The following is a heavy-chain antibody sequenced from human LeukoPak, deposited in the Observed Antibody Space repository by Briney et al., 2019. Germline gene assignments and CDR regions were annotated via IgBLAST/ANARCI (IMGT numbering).Heavy chain of an antibody. D-gene: IGHD3-22*01. V-gene: IGHV4-39*01. CDR3: ARQSISGSSLSYFDY. J-gene: IGHJ4*02. CDR1: GGSISSSSYY. Sequence: SETLSLTCTVSGGSISSSSYYWGWIRQPPGKGLEWIGSIYYSGSTYYNPSLKSRVTISVDTSKNQCSLKLSSVTAADTAVYYCARQSISGSSLSYFDYWGQGTLVNVSS. CDR2: IYYSGST.